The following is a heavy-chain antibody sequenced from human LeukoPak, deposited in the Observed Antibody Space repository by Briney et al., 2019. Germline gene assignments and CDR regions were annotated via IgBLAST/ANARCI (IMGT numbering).Heavy chain of an antibody. D-gene: IGHD1-26*01. Sequence: GESLKISCKGSGYSFTSYWIGWVRQTPGKGLEWMGIIYPGDSDTRYSPSFQGQVTISADKSISTAYLQWSSLKASDTAMYYCARPTRATSPRVDYWGQGTLVTVSS. CDR2: IYPGDSDT. CDR3: ARPTRATSPRVDY. V-gene: IGHV5-51*01. CDR1: GYSFTSYW. J-gene: IGHJ4*02.